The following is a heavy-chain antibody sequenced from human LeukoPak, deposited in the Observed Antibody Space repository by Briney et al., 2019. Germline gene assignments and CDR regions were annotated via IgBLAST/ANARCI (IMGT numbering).Heavy chain of an antibody. D-gene: IGHD3-9*01. J-gene: IGHJ6*03. CDR2: ISGSGGST. V-gene: IGHV3-23*01. CDR1: GFTFSSYA. Sequence: PGGSLRLSCAASGFTFSSYAMSWVRQAPGKGLEWVSAISGSGGSTYYADSVKGRFTISRDNSKNTLYLQMNSLRAEDAAVYYCAKLGYDILTGYYPYYYYYMDVWGKGTTVTVSS. CDR3: AKLGYDILTGYYPYYYYYMDV.